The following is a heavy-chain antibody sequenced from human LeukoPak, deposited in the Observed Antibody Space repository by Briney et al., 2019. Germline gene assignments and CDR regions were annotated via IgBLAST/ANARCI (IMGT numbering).Heavy chain of an antibody. V-gene: IGHV3-15*01. CDR2: IKSKTDGGTT. J-gene: IGHJ4*02. CDR1: GFTFSNAW. CDR3: TTDGYRSFYGSEPYFDY. Sequence: GGSLRLSCAASGFTFSNAWMSWVRQAPGKGLEWVDRIKSKTDGGTTDYAAPVKGRFTISRDDSKNTLYLQMNSLKTEDTAVYYCTTDGYRSFYGSEPYFDYWGQGTLVTVSS. D-gene: IGHD3-10*01.